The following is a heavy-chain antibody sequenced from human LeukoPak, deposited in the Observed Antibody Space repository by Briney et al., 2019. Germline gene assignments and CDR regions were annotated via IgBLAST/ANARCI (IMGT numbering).Heavy chain of an antibody. J-gene: IGHJ3*02. D-gene: IGHD4/OR15-4a*01. Sequence: PGGSLRLSCTVSGFTFNNYGMHWVRQAPDKGLEWVAFIRYDGSRKYYADSVKGRFTISRDNSKNTLYLQMNSLRAEDTAMYYCAKVSLNMVNDAFDIWGQGTMVSVSS. CDR2: IRYDGSRK. V-gene: IGHV3-30*02. CDR1: GFTFNNYG. CDR3: AKVSLNMVNDAFDI.